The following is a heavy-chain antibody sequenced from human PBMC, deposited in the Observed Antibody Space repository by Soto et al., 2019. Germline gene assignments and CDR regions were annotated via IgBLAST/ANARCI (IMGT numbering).Heavy chain of an antibody. CDR1: GVSISSHDW. Sequence: SETLSLTCAVSGVSISSHDWWTWVRQPPGKGLEWIGESHQSGNTNYNSSLESRVTISVDTSKNQFSLKLSSVTAADTAVYYCARDYYDSSGYYHIHDYWGQGTLVTVSS. CDR2: SHQSGNT. CDR3: ARDYYDSSGYYHIHDY. D-gene: IGHD3-22*01. J-gene: IGHJ4*02. V-gene: IGHV4-4*02.